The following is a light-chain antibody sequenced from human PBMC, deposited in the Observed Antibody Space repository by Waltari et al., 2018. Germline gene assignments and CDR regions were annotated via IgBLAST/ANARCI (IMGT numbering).Light chain of an antibody. CDR1: PTGLYRSNNKNY. CDR3: QQYYSAPLT. V-gene: IGKV4-1*01. Sequence: DIVMTQSPDYLAVSLGERATIHCKSSPTGLYRSNNKNYLAWYQQKPGQPPKLLIHWAGIRESGVPDRFSGSGSGTDFSLTISSLQAEDVAVYYCQQYYSAPLTFGGGTKVDIK. J-gene: IGKJ4*01. CDR2: WAG.